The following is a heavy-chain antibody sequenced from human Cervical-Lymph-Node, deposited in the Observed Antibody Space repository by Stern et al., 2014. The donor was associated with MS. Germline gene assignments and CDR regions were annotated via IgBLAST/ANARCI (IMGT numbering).Heavy chain of an antibody. J-gene: IGHJ4*02. CDR3: ARDLASSLDY. Sequence: VQLVESGAEVKKPGSSVKVSCKASGDSFTSYGISWVRQAPGHRLEWMGGITPVVGAATYAQKFQGRVMITADESTSTAYMELSSLTSEDTAVYYCARDLASSLDYWGQGTLVTVSS. CDR2: ITPVVGAA. CDR1: GDSFTSYG. D-gene: IGHD1-26*01. V-gene: IGHV1-69*01.